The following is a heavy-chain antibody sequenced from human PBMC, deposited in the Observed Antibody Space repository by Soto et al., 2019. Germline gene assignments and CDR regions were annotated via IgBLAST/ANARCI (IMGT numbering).Heavy chain of an antibody. CDR1: GGSISSSSYY. CDR2: IYYSRST. Sequence: SETLSLTCTVSGGSISSSSYYWGWIRQPPGKGLEWIGSIYYSRSTYYNPSLKSRVTISVDTSKNQFSLKLSSVTAADTAVYYCARQDYGDYMYFDYWGQGTLVTVSS. D-gene: IGHD4-17*01. CDR3: ARQDYGDYMYFDY. J-gene: IGHJ4*02. V-gene: IGHV4-39*01.